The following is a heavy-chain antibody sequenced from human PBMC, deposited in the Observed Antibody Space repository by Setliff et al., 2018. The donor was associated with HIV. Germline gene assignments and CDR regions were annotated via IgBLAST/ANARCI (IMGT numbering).Heavy chain of an antibody. CDR3: ARSSQYGNLNWFDP. J-gene: IGHJ5*02. D-gene: IGHD6-6*01. V-gene: IGHV4-34*01. CDR1: GGSFSGYY. Sequence: SETLSLTCALYGGSFSGYYWSWIRQPPGKGLEWIGEINHSGITNYNPSLKSRLTISLDTSKNQFSLKLSSVTAADTAVYFCARSSQYGNLNWFDPWGRGTLVT. CDR2: INHSGIT.